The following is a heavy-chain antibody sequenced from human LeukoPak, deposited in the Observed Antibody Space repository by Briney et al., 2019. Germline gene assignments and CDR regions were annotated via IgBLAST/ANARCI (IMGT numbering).Heavy chain of an antibody. CDR1: GGSINGYF. CDR2: INYSGST. D-gene: IGHD3-16*01. J-gene: IGHJ5*02. V-gene: IGHV4-59*08. CDR3: ARHRPGERRFDP. Sequence: PSETLSLTCTVSGGSINGYFWSWIRQPPGKGLEWIGYINYSGSTNYNPSLKSRVTISVDTSKNQFSLKLSSVTAADTAVYYCARHRPGERRFDPWGQGTLVTVSS.